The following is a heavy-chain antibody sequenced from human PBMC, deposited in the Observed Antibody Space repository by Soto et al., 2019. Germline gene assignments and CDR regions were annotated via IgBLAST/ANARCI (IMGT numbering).Heavy chain of an antibody. CDR1: GFSFSNYW. V-gene: IGHV3-7*01. Sequence: EVQLVESGGGLVQPGGSLRLSCAASGFSFSNYWMSWVRQAPGKGLEWVANIKQDGSEYYYVDSVKGRFTISRDNAKKSLYLQMNSLRAEDTAVYYCASDVSEDDYIWVSYPPGDHWGQGTLVTVSS. CDR3: ASDVSEDDYIWVSYPPGDH. D-gene: IGHD3-16*02. CDR2: IKQDGSEY. J-gene: IGHJ4*02.